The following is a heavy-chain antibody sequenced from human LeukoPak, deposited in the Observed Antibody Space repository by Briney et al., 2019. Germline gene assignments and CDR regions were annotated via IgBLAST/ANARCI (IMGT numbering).Heavy chain of an antibody. CDR3: ARAAAGSVSYWYFDL. CDR2: ISGSGGST. V-gene: IGHV3-23*01. Sequence: GGSLRLSCAASGFTFSSYAMSWVRQAPGKGLEWVSAISGSGGSTYYADSVKGRFTISRDNSKNTLYLQMNSLRAEDTAVYYCARAAAGSVSYWYFDLWGRGTLVTVSS. CDR1: GFTFSSYA. D-gene: IGHD6-13*01. J-gene: IGHJ2*01.